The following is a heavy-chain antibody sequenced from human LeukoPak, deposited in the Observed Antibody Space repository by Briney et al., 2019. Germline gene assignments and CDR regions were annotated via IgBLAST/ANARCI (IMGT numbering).Heavy chain of an antibody. V-gene: IGHV4-39*01. CDR2: IYYSGST. CDR3: ASPFDRSGIAAAGREEDY. Sequence: SSETLSLTCTVSGGSISSSSYYWGWIRQPPGKGLEWIGSIYYSGSTYYNPSLKSRVTISVDTSKNQFSLKLSSVTAADTAVYYCASPFDRSGIAAAGREEDYWGQGTLVTVSS. CDR1: GGSISSSSYY. D-gene: IGHD6-13*01. J-gene: IGHJ4*02.